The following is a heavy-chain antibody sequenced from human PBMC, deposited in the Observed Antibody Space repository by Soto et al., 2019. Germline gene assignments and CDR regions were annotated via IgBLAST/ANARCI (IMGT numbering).Heavy chain of an antibody. V-gene: IGHV3-48*02. CDR1: GFTFSSYS. J-gene: IGHJ5*02. CDR3: ARDTPDTAMAPGWFDP. Sequence: GGSLRLSCAASGFTFSSYSMNWVRQAPGKGLEWVSYISISSSTIYYADSVKGRFTISRDNAKNSLYLQMNSPRDEDTAVYYCARDTPDTAMAPGWFDPWGQGTLVTVSS. CDR2: ISISSSTI. D-gene: IGHD5-18*01.